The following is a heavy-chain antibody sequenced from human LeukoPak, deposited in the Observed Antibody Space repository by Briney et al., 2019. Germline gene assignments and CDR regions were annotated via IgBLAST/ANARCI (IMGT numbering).Heavy chain of an antibody. J-gene: IGHJ4*02. D-gene: IGHD3-3*01. V-gene: IGHV1-46*01. CDR2: IYPGGDSA. CDR1: VYSFTSYY. Sequence: ASVTVSRKASVYSFTSYYMHWVRQAPGQGLECMGIIYPGGDSATYAQKFQGRLTMTSDTSTSTVYMELSSLTSEDTAVYFCAREFFMGRSLDSGGQGTLATVSS. CDR3: AREFFMGRSLDS.